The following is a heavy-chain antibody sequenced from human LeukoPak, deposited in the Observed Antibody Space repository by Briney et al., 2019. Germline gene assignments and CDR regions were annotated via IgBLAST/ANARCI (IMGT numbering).Heavy chain of an antibody. CDR3: AREIGYCTNGVCYRLDY. CDR1: GYTFTSYG. V-gene: IGHV1-18*01. CDR2: ISAYNGNT. J-gene: IGHJ4*02. Sequence: GASVKVSCKASGYTFTSYGISWVRQAPGQGLEWMGWISAYNGNTNYAQKLQGRVTMTTDTSTSTAYMELRSLRSDDTAVYYCAREIGYCTNGVCYRLDYWGQGTLVTVSS. D-gene: IGHD2-8*01.